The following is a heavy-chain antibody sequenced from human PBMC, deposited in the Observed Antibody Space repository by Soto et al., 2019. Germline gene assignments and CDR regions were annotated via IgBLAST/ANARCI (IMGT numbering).Heavy chain of an antibody. CDR2: ISGSGGST. V-gene: IGHV3-23*01. J-gene: IGHJ4*02. CDR3: AKVQRDFWSGYYLPYYFDY. D-gene: IGHD3-3*01. Sequence: GGSLRLSCAASGSTFSSYAMSWVRQAPGKGLEWVSAISGSGGSTYYADSVKGRFTISRDNSKNTLYLQMNSLRAEDTAVYYCAKVQRDFWSGYYLPYYFDYWGQGTLVTVSS. CDR1: GSTFSSYA.